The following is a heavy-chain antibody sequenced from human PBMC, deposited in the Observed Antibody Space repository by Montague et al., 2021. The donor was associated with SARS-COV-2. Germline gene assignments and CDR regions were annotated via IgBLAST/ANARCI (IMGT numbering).Heavy chain of an antibody. CDR1: DDSITSSTYY. Sequence: SETLSLTCAVSDDSITSSTYYWAWIRQPPGKGLEWIGSFYYTGSTYYNPSLKSRVTMSVDTSKKHFSLNLNSVTAADTAVYYCARGRSGFFNPLDYWGQGTLVTASS. V-gene: IGHV4-39*02. J-gene: IGHJ4*02. D-gene: IGHD3-3*01. CDR3: ARGRSGFFNPLDY. CDR2: FYYTGST.